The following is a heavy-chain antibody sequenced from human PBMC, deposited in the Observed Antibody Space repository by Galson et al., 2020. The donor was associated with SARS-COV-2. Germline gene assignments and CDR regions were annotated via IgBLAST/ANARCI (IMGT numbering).Heavy chain of an antibody. V-gene: IGHV3-23*01. CDR1: GFTFSRYP. CDR2: LSTSGGST. D-gene: IGHD3-3*01. J-gene: IGHJ4*02. CDR3: AKDGGLWRYDFWTGYYPYVDY. Sequence: GGSLRLSCDASGFTFSRYPMCWVRLAQGKGLEWVSALSTSGGSTHSADSVKERFTIYIDNPKNTLHLQLNSLRAEDTAVYYCAKDGGLWRYDFWTGYYPYVDYWCQGTLVTAPS.